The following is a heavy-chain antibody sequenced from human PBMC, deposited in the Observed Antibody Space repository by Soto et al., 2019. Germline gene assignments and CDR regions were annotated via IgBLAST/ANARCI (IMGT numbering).Heavy chain of an antibody. CDR1: GFTFSSYG. J-gene: IGHJ4*02. Sequence: GGSLRLSCAASGFTFSSYGMHWVRQAPGKGLEWVAVIWYDGSNKYYADSVKGRFTISRDSSKNTLYLQMNSLRAEDTAVYYCARDLYLGELSLSFDYWGQGTLVTVSS. V-gene: IGHV3-33*01. CDR2: IWYDGSNK. CDR3: ARDLYLGELSLSFDY. D-gene: IGHD3-16*02.